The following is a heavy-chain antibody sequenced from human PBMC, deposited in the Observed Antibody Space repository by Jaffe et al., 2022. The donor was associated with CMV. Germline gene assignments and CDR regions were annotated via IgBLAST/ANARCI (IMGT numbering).Heavy chain of an antibody. Sequence: QVQLQQWGAGLLKPSETLSLTCAVYGGSFSGYYWSWIRQPPGKGLEWIGEINHSGSTNYNSSLKSRVTISVDTSKNQFSLKLSSVTAADTAVYYCARVVGIVLMVYVMRARFDPWGQGTLVTVSS. J-gene: IGHJ5*02. D-gene: IGHD2-8*01. CDR2: INHSGST. CDR3: ARVVGIVLMVYVMRARFDP. V-gene: IGHV4-34*01. CDR1: GGSFSGYY.